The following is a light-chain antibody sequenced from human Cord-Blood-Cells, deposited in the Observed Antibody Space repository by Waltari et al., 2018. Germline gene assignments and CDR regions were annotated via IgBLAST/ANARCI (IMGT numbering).Light chain of an antibody. CDR1: SSDVGSYNR. CDR2: EVS. Sequence: QSALTQPPSVSGSPGQSVTISCTGTSSDVGSYNRVSWYQQPPGTAPKLMLYEVSNRPSGVPDRFSGSKSCNTASLTIAGLQAEDEADYYCSSYTSSSTWVFGGGTKLTVL. V-gene: IGLV2-18*02. J-gene: IGLJ3*02. CDR3: SSYTSSSTWV.